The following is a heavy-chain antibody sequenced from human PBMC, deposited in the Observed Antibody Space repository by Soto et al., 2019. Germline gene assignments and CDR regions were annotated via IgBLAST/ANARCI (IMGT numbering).Heavy chain of an antibody. CDR2: IIPIFGTA. J-gene: IGHJ6*02. V-gene: IGHV1-69*13. Sequence: SVKVSCKASGGTFSSYAISWVRQAPGQGLEWMGGIIPIFGTANYAQKFQGRVTITADESTSTAYMELSSLRSEDTAVYYCASGTYYYDSSGYYYVGFNYYYGMDVWGQGTTVTVSS. CDR3: ASGTYYYDSSGYYYVGFNYYYGMDV. D-gene: IGHD3-22*01. CDR1: GGTFSSYA.